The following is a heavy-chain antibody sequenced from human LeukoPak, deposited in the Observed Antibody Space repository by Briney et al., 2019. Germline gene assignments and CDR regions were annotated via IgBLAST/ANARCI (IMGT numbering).Heavy chain of an antibody. V-gene: IGHV7-4-1*02. J-gene: IGHJ6*02. CDR3: ARHPYYYDSSGYYYGMDV. D-gene: IGHD3-22*01. Sequence: ATVKVSCKASGYTFTSYAMNWVRQAPGQGLEWMGWINTNTGNPTYAQGFTGRFVFSLDTSVSTAYLQISSLKAEDTAVYYCARHPYYYDSSGYYYGMDVWGQGTTVTVSS. CDR1: GYTFTSYA. CDR2: INTNTGNP.